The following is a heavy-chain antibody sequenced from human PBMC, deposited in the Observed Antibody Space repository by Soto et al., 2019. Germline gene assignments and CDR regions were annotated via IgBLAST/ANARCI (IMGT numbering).Heavy chain of an antibody. D-gene: IGHD2-21*01. CDR3: AKARQDDVAWPFDH. Sequence: EVQLLESGGHLVQPGGSLRLSCAASGFTLSRYAMAWVRQAPGKGLEWISEINSIGTLFYAQSVRGRFTISRDISKNTVFLQMDSLRVDDTAVYYCAKARQDDVAWPFDHWGQGTLVTVSS. V-gene: IGHV3-23*01. CDR2: INSIGTL. CDR1: GFTLSRYA. J-gene: IGHJ4*02.